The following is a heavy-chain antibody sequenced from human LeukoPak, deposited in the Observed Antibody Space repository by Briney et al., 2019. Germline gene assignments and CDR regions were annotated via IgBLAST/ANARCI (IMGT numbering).Heavy chain of an antibody. V-gene: IGHV4-59*12. D-gene: IGHD3-22*01. Sequence: SETLSLTCTVSGGSISSYYWSWIRQPPGKGLEWIGYIYYSGSTNYNPSLKSRVTISVDRSKNQFSLKLSSVTAADTAVYYCARDLYDSSGYYKGVDYWGQGTLVTVSS. J-gene: IGHJ4*02. CDR3: ARDLYDSSGYYKGVDY. CDR1: GGSISSYY. CDR2: IYYSGST.